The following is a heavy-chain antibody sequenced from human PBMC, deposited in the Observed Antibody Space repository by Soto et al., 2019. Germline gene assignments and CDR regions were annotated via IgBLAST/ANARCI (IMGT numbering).Heavy chain of an antibody. CDR1: GFTVSSNY. V-gene: IGHV3-66*01. CDR3: ARDRAHYDFWSGYYLDYYGMDV. CDR2: IYSGGST. J-gene: IGHJ6*02. Sequence: PGGSLRLSCAASGFTVSSNYMSWVRQAPGKGLEWVSVIYSGGSTYYADSVKGRFTISRDNSKNTLYLQMNSLRAEDTAVYYCARDRAHYDFWSGYYLDYYGMDVWGQGTTVTVSS. D-gene: IGHD3-3*01.